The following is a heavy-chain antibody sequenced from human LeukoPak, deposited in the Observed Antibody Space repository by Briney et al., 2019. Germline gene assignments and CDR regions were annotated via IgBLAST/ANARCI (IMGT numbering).Heavy chain of an antibody. J-gene: IGHJ2*01. CDR1: GFTISSNY. D-gene: IGHD7-27*01. CDR2: LHSGGNT. Sequence: GGSLRLSCAASGFTISSNYLSWVRQAPGKGLVWVSALHSGGNTFYADSVRGRFSISRDISKNALYLQMNNLGPEDTALYYCVRGLSGVSSWYFDLWGRGTLVSVS. V-gene: IGHV3-53*01. CDR3: VRGLSGVSSWYFDL.